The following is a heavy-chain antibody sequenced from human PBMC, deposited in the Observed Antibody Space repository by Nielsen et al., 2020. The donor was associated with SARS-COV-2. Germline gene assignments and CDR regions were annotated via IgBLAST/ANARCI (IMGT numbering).Heavy chain of an antibody. CDR1: GFTFSSYG. Sequence: GGSLRLSCAASGFTFSSYGMHWVRQAPGKGLEWVAVISYDGSNKYYADSVKGRFTISRDNSKNTLYLQMNSLRAGDTAVYYCAKDTRLYYSYGMDVWGQGTTVTVSS. CDR2: ISYDGSNK. CDR3: AKDTRLYYSYGMDV. J-gene: IGHJ6*02. V-gene: IGHV3-30*18.